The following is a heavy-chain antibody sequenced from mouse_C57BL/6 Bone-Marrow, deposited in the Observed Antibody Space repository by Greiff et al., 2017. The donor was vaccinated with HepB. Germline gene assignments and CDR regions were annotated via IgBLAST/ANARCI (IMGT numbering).Heavy chain of an antibody. Sequence: EVQVVESGGGLVKPGGSLKLSCAASGFTFSSYAMSWVRQTPEKRLEWVATISDGGSYTYYPGNVKGRFTISRDNAKNNLYLQMSHLKSDDTAMYYCARYTIVTTHWYFDVWGTGTTVTVSS. D-gene: IGHD2-5*01. V-gene: IGHV5-4*01. CDR2: ISDGGSYT. CDR1: GFTFSSYA. J-gene: IGHJ1*03. CDR3: ARYTIVTTHWYFDV.